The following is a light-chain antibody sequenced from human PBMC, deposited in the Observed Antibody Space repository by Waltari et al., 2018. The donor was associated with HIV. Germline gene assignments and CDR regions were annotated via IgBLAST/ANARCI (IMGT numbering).Light chain of an antibody. Sequence: EIVMTQSPATLSVSPGDRATLSCRASQNVNSNLAWYQQKPGQAPRVLIYAASTRATGIPARFSGSGSGTEFTLTISSLQSEDFAIYYCQQYNNWPPDFTFGPGTKVDIK. CDR3: QQYNNWPPDFT. CDR2: AAS. V-gene: IGKV3-15*01. J-gene: IGKJ3*01. CDR1: QNVNSN.